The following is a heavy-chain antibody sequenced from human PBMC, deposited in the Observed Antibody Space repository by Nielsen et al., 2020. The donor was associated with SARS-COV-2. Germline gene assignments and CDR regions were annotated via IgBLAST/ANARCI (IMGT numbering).Heavy chain of an antibody. Sequence: GGSLRLSCAASGFTFNTYTMIWVRQAPGKGLEWISSISSDTIKRYYAESVKGRFTISRDDAKNSLFPQMNSLRAEDTALYHCVAVAGTGYWGQGTLVTVSS. D-gene: IGHD6-19*01. CDR3: VAVAGTGY. CDR1: GFTFNTYT. CDR2: ISSDTIKR. J-gene: IGHJ4*02. V-gene: IGHV3-21*04.